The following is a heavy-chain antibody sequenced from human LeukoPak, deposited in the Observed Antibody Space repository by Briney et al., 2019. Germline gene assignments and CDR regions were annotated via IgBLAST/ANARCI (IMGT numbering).Heavy chain of an antibody. CDR3: ARGSRGVGAMGD. CDR2: MNPNSGNT. J-gene: IGHJ4*02. V-gene: IGHV1-8*03. CDR1: GYTFTSYD. Sequence: ASVKVSCKASGYTFTSYDINWVRQATGQGLEWMGWMNPNSGNTGYAQKFHGRVTITRNTSISTAYMELSSLRSEDTAVYYCARGSRGVGAMGDWGQGTLVTVSS. D-gene: IGHD1-26*01.